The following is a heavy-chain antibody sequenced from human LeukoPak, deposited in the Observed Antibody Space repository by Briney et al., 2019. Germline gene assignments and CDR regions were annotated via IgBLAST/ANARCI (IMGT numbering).Heavy chain of an antibody. Sequence: SSETLSLTCTVPGGSISSSSYYWGWVRHPPGKGLESIGTIYYSGSTYYNPSLKSRVTISVDTSKNQFSLKLSSVTAADTAVYYCARSERITMILGGAFDIWGQGTMVTVSS. CDR1: GGSISSSSYY. D-gene: IGHD3-22*01. J-gene: IGHJ3*02. V-gene: IGHV4-39*01. CDR2: IYYSGST. CDR3: ARSERITMILGGAFDI.